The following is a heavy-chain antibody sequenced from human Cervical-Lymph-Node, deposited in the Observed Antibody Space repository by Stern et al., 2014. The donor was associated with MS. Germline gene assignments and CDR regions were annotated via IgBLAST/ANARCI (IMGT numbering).Heavy chain of an antibody. Sequence: VQLVESGAEVKKPGESLRISCKGSGYTFSNYWIGWVRQMPGKGLEWIGSIFPGDSYARYSPSFQGQITISADKSSNTAFLQWNSLKASDTAMYYCARRKYSSSYYYYFGMDVWGQGTTVTVSS. CDR1: GYTFSNYW. J-gene: IGHJ6*02. CDR2: IFPGDSYA. CDR3: ARRKYSSSYYYYFGMDV. D-gene: IGHD6-13*01. V-gene: IGHV5-51*03.